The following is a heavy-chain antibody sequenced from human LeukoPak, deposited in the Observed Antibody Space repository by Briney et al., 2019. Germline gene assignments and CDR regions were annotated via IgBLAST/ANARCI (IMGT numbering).Heavy chain of an antibody. CDR1: GFTFGDYA. D-gene: IGHD6-19*01. Sequence: GGSLRLSCTASGFTFGDYAMSWVRQAPGKGLEWVGFIRSKAYGGTTEYAASVKGRFTISRDDSKSIAYLQMNSLKTEDTAVYYCTRDPGYSSGWPDDYYYYMDVWGKGTTVTVSS. J-gene: IGHJ6*03. CDR2: IRSKAYGGTT. CDR3: TRDPGYSSGWPDDYYYYMDV. V-gene: IGHV3-49*04.